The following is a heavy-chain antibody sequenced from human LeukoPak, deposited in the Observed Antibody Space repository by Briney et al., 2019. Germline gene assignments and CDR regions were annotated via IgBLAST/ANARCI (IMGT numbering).Heavy chain of an antibody. J-gene: IGHJ4*02. V-gene: IGHV3-15*01. D-gene: IGHD1-14*01. Sequence: PGGSLRLSCAASGFTFSNAWLGWVRQTPGKGLEWLARIRSNSVGGTKDYAAPVKGRFIISRDDSRNTVYLQMNSLKTEDTAVYYCTTDRGITGTTDLDDWGQGTLVTVSS. CDR1: GFTFSNAW. CDR2: IRSNSVGGTK. CDR3: TTDRGITGTTDLDD.